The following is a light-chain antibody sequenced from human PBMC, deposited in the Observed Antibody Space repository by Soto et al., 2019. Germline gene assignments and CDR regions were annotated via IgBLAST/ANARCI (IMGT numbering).Light chain of an antibody. CDR2: GAS. CDR3: QQYKTSSRV. V-gene: IGKV1-5*01. CDR1: QTISNW. Sequence: DIQMSQSPSTLSASVGDRVTITCRASQTISNWLAWYQHRPGKAPRLLIYGASNLESGAPSRFSGSGSGTEFTLTISSLQPDDFATYYCQQYKTSSRVFGQGTKWIS. J-gene: IGKJ1*01.